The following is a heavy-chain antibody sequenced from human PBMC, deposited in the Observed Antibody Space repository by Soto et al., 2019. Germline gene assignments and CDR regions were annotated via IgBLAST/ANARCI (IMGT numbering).Heavy chain of an antibody. J-gene: IGHJ4*02. CDR2: IYYSGST. V-gene: IGHV4-59*11. Sequence: SETLSLTCTVSGGSISSHYWSWIRQPPGKGLEWIGYIYYSGSTNYNPSLKSRVTISVDTSKNQFSLKLSSVTAADTAVYYCARVAGNRDIHFDYWGQGTLVTVSS. CDR3: ARVAGNRDIHFDY. D-gene: IGHD3-9*01. CDR1: GGSISSHY.